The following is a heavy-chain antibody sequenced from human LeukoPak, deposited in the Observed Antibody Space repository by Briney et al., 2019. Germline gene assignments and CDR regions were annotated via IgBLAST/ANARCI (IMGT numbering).Heavy chain of an antibody. CDR3: ASSKGFDY. CDR1: GFTFSNYN. V-gene: IGHV3-21*01. Sequence: GGSLRLSCEASGFTFSNYNMNWVRQAPGKGLEWISSITTSSTYIYYADSVKGRFTISRDNAKNSLYLQMNSLRAEDTAVYYCASSKGFDYWGQGTLVTVSS. J-gene: IGHJ4*02. CDR2: ITTSSTYI.